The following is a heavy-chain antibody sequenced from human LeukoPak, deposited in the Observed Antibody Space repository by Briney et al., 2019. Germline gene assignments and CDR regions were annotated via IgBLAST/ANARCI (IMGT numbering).Heavy chain of an antibody. CDR1: GYTFTSYY. CDR2: INPSGGST. V-gene: IGHV1-46*01. Sequence: GASVKVSCKASGYTFTSYYMHWVRQAPGQGLEWMGIINPSGGSTNYAQKFQGRVTITADESTSTAYMELSSLRSEDTAVYYCARARPGYCSGGSCYYWFDPWGQGTLVTVSS. D-gene: IGHD2-15*01. CDR3: ARARPGYCSGGSCYYWFDP. J-gene: IGHJ5*02.